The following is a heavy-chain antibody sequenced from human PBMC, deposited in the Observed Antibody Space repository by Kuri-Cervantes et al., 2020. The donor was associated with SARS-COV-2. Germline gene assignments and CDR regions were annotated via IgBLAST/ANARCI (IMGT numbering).Heavy chain of an antibody. CDR2: IYSGGSST. Sequence: GESLKISCAASGFTFSSYAMSWVRQAPGKGLEWVSVIYSGGSSTYYADSVKGRFTISRDNSKNTLYLQMNSLRAEDTAVYYCAKRLLLWSGEQDWYFDLWGRGTLVTVSS. CDR1: GFTFSSYA. CDR3: AKRLLLWSGEQDWYFDL. D-gene: IGHD3-10*01. J-gene: IGHJ2*01. V-gene: IGHV3-23*03.